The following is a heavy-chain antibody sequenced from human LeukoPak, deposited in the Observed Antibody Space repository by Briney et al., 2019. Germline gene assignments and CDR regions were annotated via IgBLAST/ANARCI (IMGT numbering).Heavy chain of an antibody. CDR1: GFTFTSYA. CDR3: AKVRGFAVMRCSDV. J-gene: IGHJ4*02. D-gene: IGHD2-15*01. CDR2: ISGGGGST. V-gene: IGHV3-23*01. Sequence: GGSLRLSCAASGFTFTSYAMTWVRQAPGKGLEWVSIISGGGGSTYYADSVKGRFTISRDISKNTLYLQMNSLRAEDTAIYYCAKVRGFAVMRCSDVWGQGTLVSVSS.